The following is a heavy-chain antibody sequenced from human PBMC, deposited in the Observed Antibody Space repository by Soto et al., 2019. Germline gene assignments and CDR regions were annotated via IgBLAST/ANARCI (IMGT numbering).Heavy chain of an antibody. CDR3: VRVGGADYYDSSGYSPYYFDY. D-gene: IGHD3-22*01. Sequence: PSETLSLTCTVSGGSISSGGYYWSWIRQHPGKGLEWIGYIYYSGSTYYNPSLKSRVTISVDTSKNQFSLKLSSVTAADTAVYYCVRVGGADYYDSSGYSPYYFDYWGQGTLVTVSS. V-gene: IGHV4-31*03. CDR2: IYYSGST. J-gene: IGHJ4*02. CDR1: GGSISSGGYY.